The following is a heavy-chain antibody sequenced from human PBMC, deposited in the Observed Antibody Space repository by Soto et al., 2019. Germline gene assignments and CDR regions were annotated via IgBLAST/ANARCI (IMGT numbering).Heavy chain of an antibody. D-gene: IGHD6-19*01. CDR3: ARELSSGWYVDTTGFDY. V-gene: IGHV1-3*01. J-gene: IGHJ4*02. CDR1: GYTFTSYA. CDR2: INAGNGNT. Sequence: GASVKVSCKASGYTFTSYAMHWVRQAPGQRLEWMGWINAGNGNTKYSQKFQGRVTITKDTSASTAYMELSSLRSEDTAVYYCARELSSGWYVDTTGFDYWGQGTLVTVSS.